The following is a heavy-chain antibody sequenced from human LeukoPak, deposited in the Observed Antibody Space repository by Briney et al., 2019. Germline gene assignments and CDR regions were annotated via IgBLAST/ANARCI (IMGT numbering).Heavy chain of an antibody. CDR2: IHHSGNT. V-gene: IGHV4-59*01. Sequence: SETLSLTCSVSGGSLSNYYWSWIRQPPGKGLEWIAYIHHSGNTNYNPPLKSRVTISVDTYKNQFSLKLASVTAADTAVYYCARVDDTSGYFYKFDYWGQGTLVTVSS. CDR1: GGSLSNYY. CDR3: ARVDDTSGYFYKFDY. J-gene: IGHJ4*02. D-gene: IGHD3-22*01.